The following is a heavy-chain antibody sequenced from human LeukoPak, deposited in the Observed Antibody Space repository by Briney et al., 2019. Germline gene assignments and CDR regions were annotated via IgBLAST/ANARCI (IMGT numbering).Heavy chain of an antibody. D-gene: IGHD6-13*01. J-gene: IGHJ4*02. V-gene: IGHV3-30-3*01. CDR1: GFTFSSYA. CDR3: AKDGGIWSPAYHFDY. CDR2: ISYDGSNK. Sequence: PGGSLRLSCAASGFTFSSYAMHWVRQAPGKGLEWVAVISYDGSNKYYADSVKGRFTISRDNSKNTLNLQMNSLRVEDTAVYFCAKDGGIWSPAYHFDYWGQGALVTVSS.